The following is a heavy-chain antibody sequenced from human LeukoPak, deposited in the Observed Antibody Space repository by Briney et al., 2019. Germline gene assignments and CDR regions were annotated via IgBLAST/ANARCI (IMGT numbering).Heavy chain of an antibody. J-gene: IGHJ3*01. CDR3: ATLVHYDFWSGYFRPSDASDV. Sequence: PSETLSLTCAVYGASFNNHYWSWVRQPPGQGLEWLGEVDHSGNINYNPSLKSRVTISVDRSKNQYSLELTSVTAADTATYFCATLVHYDFWSGYFRPSDASDVWSQGTLVTVSS. V-gene: IGHV4-34*01. D-gene: IGHD3-3*01. CDR1: GASFNNHY. CDR2: VDHSGNI.